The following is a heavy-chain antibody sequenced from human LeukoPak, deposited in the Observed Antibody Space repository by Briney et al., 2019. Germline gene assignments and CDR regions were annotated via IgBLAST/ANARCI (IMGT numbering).Heavy chain of an antibody. CDR2: ISSSGRAI. V-gene: IGHV3-48*04. Sequence: PGGSLRLSCAASGSTFNTYSMNWVRQAPGKGLEWVSYISSSGRAILYADSVKGRFTVSRDNAKNSLYLQMNNLRAEDTAVYYCAREIPSGSYAPDYWGQGTLVTVSS. D-gene: IGHD1-26*01. CDR1: GSTFNTYS. J-gene: IGHJ4*02. CDR3: AREIPSGSYAPDY.